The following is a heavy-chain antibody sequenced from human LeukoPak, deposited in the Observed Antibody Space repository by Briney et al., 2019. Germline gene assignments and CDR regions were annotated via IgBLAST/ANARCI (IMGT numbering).Heavy chain of an antibody. CDR3: ARDRSPSVYYYYYVMDV. J-gene: IGHJ6*02. CDR2: ILYDGSNK. V-gene: IGHV3-30*04. Sequence: GGSLRLSCAVSGFTFSSYAMQWVRQAPGKGLEWVADILYDGSNKYYADSVKGRFTISRDNPKKTLYLQMNSLRAEDTSVYYCARDRSPSVYYYYYVMDVWGQGTTVTVSS. CDR1: GFTFSSYA. D-gene: IGHD5/OR15-5a*01.